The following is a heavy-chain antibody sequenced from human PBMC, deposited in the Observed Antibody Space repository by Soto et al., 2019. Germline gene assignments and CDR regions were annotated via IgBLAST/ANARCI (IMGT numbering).Heavy chain of an antibody. CDR1: GDRVSSISAT. V-gene: IGHV6-1*01. Sequence: SQTLSLPCAISGDRVSSISATWNWIRQSPSRGLEWLGRTYYRSKWNNDYVLSVNSRISITPVTSKNPFSLHLSSVTPEDTAVYFCARGENVRDYVGADDIWGRGTMVTVSS. J-gene: IGHJ3*02. CDR3: ARGENVRDYVGADDI. CDR2: TYYRSKWNN. D-gene: IGHD4-17*01.